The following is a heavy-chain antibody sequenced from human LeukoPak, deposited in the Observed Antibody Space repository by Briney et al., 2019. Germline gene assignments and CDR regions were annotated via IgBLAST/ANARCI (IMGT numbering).Heavy chain of an antibody. J-gene: IGHJ4*02. V-gene: IGHV3-23*01. D-gene: IGHD4-17*01. CDR3: ARAFRYGDYYYFDY. Sequence: GGSLRLSCAASGFTFSSYAMSWVRQAPGKGLEWVSAISGSGGSTYYADSVKGRFTISRDNSKNTLYLQMNSLRAEDTAVYYCARAFRYGDYYYFDYWGQGTLVTVSS. CDR1: GFTFSSYA. CDR2: ISGSGGST.